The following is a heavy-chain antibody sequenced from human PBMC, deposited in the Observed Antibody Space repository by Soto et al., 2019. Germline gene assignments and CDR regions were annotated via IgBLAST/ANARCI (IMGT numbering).Heavy chain of an antibody. D-gene: IGHD5-18*01. CDR3: ARASPVVTDV. V-gene: IGHV4-30-4*01. Sequence: QVQLQESGPGLVKPSQTLSLTCTVSGGSISSGDYYWSWIRQPPGKGLEWIGYIYYSGSTYYNPSLXSXLXRXXDTSKNQFSLKLSSVTAADTAVYYCARASPVVTDVWGQGTTVTVSS. J-gene: IGHJ6*02. CDR1: GGSISSGDYY. CDR2: IYYSGST.